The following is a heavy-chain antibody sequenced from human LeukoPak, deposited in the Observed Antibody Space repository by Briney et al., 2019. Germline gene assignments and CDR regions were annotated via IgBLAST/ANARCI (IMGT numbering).Heavy chain of an antibody. D-gene: IGHD4-11*01. CDR2: VNSDGGST. V-gene: IGHV3-23*01. J-gene: IGHJ4*02. Sequence: GGSLRLSCAASGFTFSNYAMTWVRQAPGKGLEWVSGVNSDGGSTYYADSVRGRFTISRDNSKNTLYPQMNSLRAEDTAVYYCAKGISNPDYWGQGTLVTVSS. CDR1: GFTFSNYA. CDR3: AKGISNPDY.